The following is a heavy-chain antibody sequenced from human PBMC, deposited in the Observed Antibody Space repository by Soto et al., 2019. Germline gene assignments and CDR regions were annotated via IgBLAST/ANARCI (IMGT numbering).Heavy chain of an antibody. J-gene: IGHJ6*03. CDR3: AKDGYSSGWYYYYMDV. CDR1: GFTFSSYA. V-gene: IGHV3-23*01. CDR2: IHAGGGST. Sequence: GGSLRLSCAASGFTFSSYAMSWVRQAPGKGLEWVSAIHAGGGSTYYADSVKGRFTISRDNSKNTLYLQMNSLRAEDTAVYYCAKDGYSSGWYYYYMDVWGKGTTVTVSS. D-gene: IGHD6-19*01.